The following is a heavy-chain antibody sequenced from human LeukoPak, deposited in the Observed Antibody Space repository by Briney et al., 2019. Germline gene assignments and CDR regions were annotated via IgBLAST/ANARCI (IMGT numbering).Heavy chain of an antibody. Sequence: ASVKVSCKASGGTFSSYAISWVRQAPGQGLEWMGRIIPILGIANYAQKFQGRVTITADKSTSTAYMELSSLRSEDTAVYYCARDLSSYCSSTSCYRFDPWGQGTLVTVSS. J-gene: IGHJ5*02. CDR2: IIPILGIA. CDR1: GGTFSSYA. D-gene: IGHD2-2*01. V-gene: IGHV1-69*04. CDR3: ARDLSSYCSSTSCYRFDP.